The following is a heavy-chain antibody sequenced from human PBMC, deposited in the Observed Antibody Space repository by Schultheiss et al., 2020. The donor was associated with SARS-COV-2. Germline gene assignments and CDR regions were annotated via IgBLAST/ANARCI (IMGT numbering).Heavy chain of an antibody. CDR1: GGSISSGGYY. J-gene: IGHJ4*02. CDR2: IYNSGST. CDR3: ARAVWFDY. V-gene: IGHV4-61*08. Sequence: SETLSLTCTVSGGSISSGGYYWNWIRQPPGKGLEWIGYIYNSGSTLYNSSLRRRVTISVDTSKNQLSLRLTSVTAADTAVYYCARAVWFDYWGQGTLVTVSS. D-gene: IGHD2-21*01.